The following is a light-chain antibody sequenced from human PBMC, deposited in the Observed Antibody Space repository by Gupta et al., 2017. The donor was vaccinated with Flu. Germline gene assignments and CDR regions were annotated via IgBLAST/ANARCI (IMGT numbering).Light chain of an antibody. CDR3: GSDTSTTTCV. J-gene: IGLJ1*01. CDR1: SSDVGGYNY. Sequence: SALTQPASVSGPPGQSVTISCTGTSSDVGGYNYVSWYQQHPGKAPKLMIYEVTKRPAGVASRFSGSKSGNTASLTISVRQEEDADDYYGGSDTSTTTCVFGTGTKVTVL. V-gene: IGLV2-14*01. CDR2: EVT.